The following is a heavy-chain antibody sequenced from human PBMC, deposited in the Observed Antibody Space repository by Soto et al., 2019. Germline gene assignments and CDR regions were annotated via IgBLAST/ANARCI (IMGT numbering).Heavy chain of an antibody. J-gene: IGHJ5*02. CDR3: ARGGTIFGVVSNWFDP. Sequence: SETLSLTCAVYVGSFSGYYWSWIRQPPGKGLEWIGEINHSGSTNYNPSLKSRVTISVDTSKNQFSLKLSSVTAADTAVYYCARGGTIFGVVSNWFDPWGQGTMVTVSS. CDR2: INHSGST. CDR1: VGSFSGYY. D-gene: IGHD3-3*01. V-gene: IGHV4-34*01.